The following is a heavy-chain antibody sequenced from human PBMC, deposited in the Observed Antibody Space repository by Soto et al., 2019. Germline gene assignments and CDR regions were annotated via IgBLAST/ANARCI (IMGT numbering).Heavy chain of an antibody. CDR2: ISAYGSGT. Sequence: GGSLRLSCAASAFPFNDYVMSWVRQVPGKGLEWVSSISAYGSGTDYAASVKGRFTISRDNSKNTLYLQMNSLRTEDTGVYHCVKYGRVAARPTYYGMDVWGQGTTVTVSS. CDR1: AFPFNDYV. CDR3: VKYGRVAARPTYYGMDV. V-gene: IGHV3-23*01. D-gene: IGHD6-6*01. J-gene: IGHJ6*02.